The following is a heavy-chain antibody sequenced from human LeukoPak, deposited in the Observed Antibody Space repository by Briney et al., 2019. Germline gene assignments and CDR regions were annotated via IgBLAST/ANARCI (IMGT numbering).Heavy chain of an antibody. Sequence: GGSLRLSCAASGFTFSSYDMHWVRQAPGKGLEWVAVISYDGSNKYYADSVEGRSTISRDNSKNTLYLQMNSLRAEDTAVYYCAKGGYGGNSDYYYYYGMDVWGQGTTVTVSS. V-gene: IGHV3-30*18. CDR2: ISYDGSNK. D-gene: IGHD4-23*01. CDR3: AKGGYGGNSDYYYYYGMDV. J-gene: IGHJ6*02. CDR1: GFTFSSYD.